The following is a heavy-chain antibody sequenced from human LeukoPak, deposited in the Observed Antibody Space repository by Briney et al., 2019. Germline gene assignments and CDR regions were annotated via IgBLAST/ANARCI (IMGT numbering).Heavy chain of an antibody. J-gene: IGHJ6*03. D-gene: IGHD6-13*01. Sequence: ASVKVSCKASGYTFTGYYMHWVRQAPGQGLEWMGWINPNSGGTNYAQKFQGRVTMTRDTSISTAYMELGRLRSDDTAVYYCARAGIAARGDNYYMDVWGKGTTVTVSS. CDR2: INPNSGGT. V-gene: IGHV1-2*02. CDR1: GYTFTGYY. CDR3: ARAGIAARGDNYYMDV.